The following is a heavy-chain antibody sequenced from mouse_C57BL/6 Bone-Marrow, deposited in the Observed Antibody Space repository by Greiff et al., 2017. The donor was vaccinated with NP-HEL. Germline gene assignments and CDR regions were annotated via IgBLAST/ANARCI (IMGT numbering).Heavy chain of an antibody. V-gene: IGHV5-4*01. J-gene: IGHJ2*01. CDR3: ARGYYGSRSYFDY. Sequence: EVLLLQSGGGLVKPGASLKLSCAASGFTFSSYAMSWVRQTPGKRLEWIATISAGGSYTYYTDNVKGRFTISIDNSKNNLYLQMRHLKSEDSAMYYCARGYYGSRSYFDYWGQGTTLTVSS. D-gene: IGHD1-1*01. CDR2: ISAGGSYT. CDR1: GFTFSSYA.